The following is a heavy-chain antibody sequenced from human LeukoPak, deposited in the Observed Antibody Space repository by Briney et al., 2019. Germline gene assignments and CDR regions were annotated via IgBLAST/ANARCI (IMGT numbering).Heavy chain of an antibody. CDR1: GYTLTELS. CDR3: AREWYVYFDY. J-gene: IGHJ4*02. CDR2: FDPEDGET. V-gene: IGHV1-24*01. D-gene: IGHD2-15*01. Sequence: GASVKVSCKVSGYTLTELSMHWVRQAPGKGLEWMGGFDPEDGETIYAQKLQGRVTMTTDTSTSTAYMELRSLRSDDTAVYYCAREWYVYFDYWGQGTLVTVSS.